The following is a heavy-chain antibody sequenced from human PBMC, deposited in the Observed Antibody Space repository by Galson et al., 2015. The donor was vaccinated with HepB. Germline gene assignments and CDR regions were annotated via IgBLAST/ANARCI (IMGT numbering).Heavy chain of an antibody. CDR1: GYTFTSYD. V-gene: IGHV1-8*01. CDR2: MNPNSGNT. CDR3: ARGLVEYSSGWYDHHDAFDI. Sequence: SVKVSCKASGYTFTSYDINWVRQATGQGLEWMGWMNPNSGNTGYAQKFQGRVTMTRNTSISTAYMELSSLRSEDTAVYYCARGLVEYSSGWYDHHDAFDIWGQGTMVTVSS. D-gene: IGHD6-19*01. J-gene: IGHJ3*02.